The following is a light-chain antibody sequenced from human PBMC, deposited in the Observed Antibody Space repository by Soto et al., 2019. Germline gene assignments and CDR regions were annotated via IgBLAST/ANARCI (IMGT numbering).Light chain of an antibody. Sequence: QSVLTQPASLSVSPGQSITISCTGTGTDFGGYNYVCWYQQHPGKAPKLMIYDVVNRASGVSNHFSGSKSGNPASLTISGIQAEEEADYYCSSYTRSSTYVFGTGTKSPS. CDR2: DVV. V-gene: IGLV2-14*01. CDR1: GTDFGGYNY. CDR3: SSYTRSSTYV. J-gene: IGLJ1*01.